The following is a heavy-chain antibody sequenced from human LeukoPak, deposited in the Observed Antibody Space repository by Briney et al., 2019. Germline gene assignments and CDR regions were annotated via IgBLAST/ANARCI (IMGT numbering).Heavy chain of an antibody. J-gene: IGHJ4*02. Sequence: SDTLSLICTVSGGSIRRTSSYGGWIRQPPGEGLEWRGSLFYSGATYYNPSLKRPLTISVATSKNPSSLQLTPVPAADTAVYYCATAASGSFYYFAYWGQGTLVTISS. V-gene: IGHV4-39*01. CDR3: ATAASGSFYYFAY. CDR1: GGSIRRTSSY. CDR2: LFYSGAT. D-gene: IGHD1-26*01.